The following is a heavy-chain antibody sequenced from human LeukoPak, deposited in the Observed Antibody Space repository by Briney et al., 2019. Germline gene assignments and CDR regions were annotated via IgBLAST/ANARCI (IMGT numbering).Heavy chain of an antibody. CDR3: ATPSAAGTYYFDY. J-gene: IGHJ4*02. Sequence: QSSETLSLTCAVYGGSFSGYYWSWIRQPPGKGLEWIGYIYYSGSTNYNPSLKSRVTISVDTSKNQFSLKLSSVTAADTAVYYCATPSAAGTYYFDYWGQGTLVTVSS. CDR1: GGSFSGYY. CDR2: IYYSGST. D-gene: IGHD6-13*01. V-gene: IGHV4-59*01.